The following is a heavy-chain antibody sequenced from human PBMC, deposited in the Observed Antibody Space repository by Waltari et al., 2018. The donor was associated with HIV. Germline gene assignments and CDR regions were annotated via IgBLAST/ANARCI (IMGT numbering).Heavy chain of an antibody. CDR2: MSYSGST. D-gene: IGHD4-4*01. V-gene: IGHV4-39*01. Sequence: QLQLQDSGPGLVKSSEPLSLTCTVSGGSMTSGSYYWDWIRQPPGKGLELIGSMSYSGSTYNNSSLRSRLTLSVDTSKNQCSLKLTSVTAADTAMYYCARSFSGYSNYFDPWGQGTLVTVSS. J-gene: IGHJ5*02. CDR3: ARSFSGYSNYFDP. CDR1: GGSMTSGSYY.